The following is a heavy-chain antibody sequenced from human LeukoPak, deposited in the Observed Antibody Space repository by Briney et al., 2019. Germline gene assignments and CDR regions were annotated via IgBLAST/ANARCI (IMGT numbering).Heavy chain of an antibody. D-gene: IGHD6-13*01. V-gene: IGHV3-23*01. Sequence: TGGSLRLSCAASGFTFSSYAMSWVRQAPGKGLEWVSAISGSGGSTYYADSVKGRFTISRDNSKNTLYLQMNSLRAEDTAVYYCAKATPGGSSWYDYFDYWGQGTLVTVSS. J-gene: IGHJ4*02. CDR3: AKATPGGSSWYDYFDY. CDR1: GFTFSSYA. CDR2: ISGSGGST.